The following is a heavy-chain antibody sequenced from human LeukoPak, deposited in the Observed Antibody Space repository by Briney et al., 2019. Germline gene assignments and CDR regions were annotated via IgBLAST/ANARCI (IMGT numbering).Heavy chain of an antibody. CDR2: ISGSGVMT. Sequence: GGSLRLSCVVSGFTFSSYSMSWVRQAPGKGLEWVATISGSGVMTYYADSVKGRFTVSGDNSKNTLYLQMSSLTAADTAVYYFAKDRSIGTYYTFDHWGQGTLVTVSA. V-gene: IGHV3-23*01. J-gene: IGHJ4*02. D-gene: IGHD1-26*01. CDR3: AKDRSIGTYYTFDH. CDR1: GFTFSSYS.